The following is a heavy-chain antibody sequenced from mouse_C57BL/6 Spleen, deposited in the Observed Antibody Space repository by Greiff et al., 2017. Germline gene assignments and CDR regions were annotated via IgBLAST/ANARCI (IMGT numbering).Heavy chain of an antibody. J-gene: IGHJ4*01. Sequence: DVMLVESGGGLVQPGGSLSLSCAASGFTFTDYYMSWVRQPPGTALEWLGFIRNKANGYTTEYSASVKGRFTISRDNSQSILYLQMNALRAEDSATYYCARVYGTYAMDYWGQGTSVTVSS. CDR2: IRNKANGYTT. D-gene: IGHD2-1*01. CDR1: GFTFTDYY. CDR3: ARVYGTYAMDY. V-gene: IGHV7-3*01.